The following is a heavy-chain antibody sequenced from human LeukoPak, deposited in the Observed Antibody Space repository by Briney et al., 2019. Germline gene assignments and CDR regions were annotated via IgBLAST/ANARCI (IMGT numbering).Heavy chain of an antibody. J-gene: IGHJ4*02. CDR3: ARVPPRFLEPFDY. Sequence: SETLSLTCAVYGGSFSGYYWSWIRQPPGKGLEWIGEINHSGSTNYNPSLKSRVTISVDTSKNQFSLKLSSVTAADTAVYYCARVPPRFLEPFDYWGQGTLVNVSS. CDR1: GGSFSGYY. D-gene: IGHD3-3*01. V-gene: IGHV4-34*01. CDR2: INHSGST.